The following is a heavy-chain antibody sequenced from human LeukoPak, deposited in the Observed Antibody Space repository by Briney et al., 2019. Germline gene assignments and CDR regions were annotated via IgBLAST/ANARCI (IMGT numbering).Heavy chain of an antibody. J-gene: IGHJ4*02. CDR1: GFTFRSHL. Sequence: PGGSLRLSCAGAGFTFRSHLMSWVRQAPGKGLEWVANIKEDGSEKYYVGSVKGRFTISRDNAKNSLYLQMNSLRAEDTAVYYCARARGCDYWGQGTLVTVSS. CDR2: IKEDGSEK. D-gene: IGHD6-19*01. CDR3: ARARGCDY. V-gene: IGHV3-7*01.